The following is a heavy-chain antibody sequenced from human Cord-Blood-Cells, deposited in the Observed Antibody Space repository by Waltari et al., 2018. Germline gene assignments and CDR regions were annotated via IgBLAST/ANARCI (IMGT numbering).Heavy chain of an antibody. V-gene: IGHV4-34*08. J-gene: IGHJ5*02. D-gene: IGHD2-2*01. CDR1: VGTFSGSC. CDR2: INHSGST. Sequence: QVQLQQRGAGRLKPSATLSLTCAVFVGTFSGSCWRWIRQPPGKGLEWIGEINHSGSTNYNPYLKSRVTISVDTAKNQFSLKLSSVTAADTAVYYWAVVPAANWFDPWGQGTLVTVSS. CDR3: AVVPAANWFDP.